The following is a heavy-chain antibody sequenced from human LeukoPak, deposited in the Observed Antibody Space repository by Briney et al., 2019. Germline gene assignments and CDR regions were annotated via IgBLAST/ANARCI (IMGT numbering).Heavy chain of an antibody. D-gene: IGHD3-16*02. CDR2: IKQDGCEK. Sequence: PGGSLRLSCAASGFTFSSYWMSWVRQAPGKGLEWVANIKQDGCEKYYVDSVKGRFTISRDNAKNSLYLQMNSLRAEDTAVYYCARDLEWGSSLYIKRGAFDIWGQGTMVTVSS. CDR3: ARDLEWGSSLYIKRGAFDI. J-gene: IGHJ3*02. V-gene: IGHV3-7*01. CDR1: GFTFSSYW.